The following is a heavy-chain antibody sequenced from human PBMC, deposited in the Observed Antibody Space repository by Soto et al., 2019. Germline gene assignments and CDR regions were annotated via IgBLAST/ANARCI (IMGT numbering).Heavy chain of an antibody. CDR2: MYHSGTT. Sequence: PSETLSLTCTVSNYSMSSGYYWGWIRQSPGEGLEWIVSMYHSGTTYYNPSLKSRVTISIDTSKNQFSLKLTSVTSADTAGYYCARGFSSVSMDAWGQGTTVTVSS. CDR3: ARGFSSVSMDA. V-gene: IGHV4-38-2*02. D-gene: IGHD6-19*01. CDR1: NYSMSSGYY. J-gene: IGHJ6*02.